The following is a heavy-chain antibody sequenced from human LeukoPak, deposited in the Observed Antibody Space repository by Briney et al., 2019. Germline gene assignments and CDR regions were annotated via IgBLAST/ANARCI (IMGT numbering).Heavy chain of an antibody. V-gene: IGHV4-59*01. J-gene: IGHJ4*02. Sequence: SETLSLTCTVSGGSISSYYWSWIRQPPGEGLEWIGYIYYSGSTNYNPSLKSRFTISVDTSKNQFSLKLSSVTAADTAVYYCARGGNYFDYWGQGTLVTVSS. CDR1: GGSISSYY. CDR2: IYYSGST. CDR3: ARGGNYFDY.